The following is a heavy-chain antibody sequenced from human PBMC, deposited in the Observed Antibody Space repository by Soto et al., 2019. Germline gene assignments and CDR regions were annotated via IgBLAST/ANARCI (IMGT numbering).Heavy chain of an antibody. CDR3: AKDLDTDANWFDP. V-gene: IGHV3-30*18. D-gene: IGHD3-22*01. J-gene: IGHJ5*02. Sequence: PGGSLRLSCAASAFTVHWVRQAPGKGLEWVAVISYDGSIKYYADSVKGRFTISRDNSKSTLYLQINSLRPEDTAVYYCAKDLDTDANWFDPWGQGTLVTVSS. CDR2: ISYDGSIK. CDR1: AFT.